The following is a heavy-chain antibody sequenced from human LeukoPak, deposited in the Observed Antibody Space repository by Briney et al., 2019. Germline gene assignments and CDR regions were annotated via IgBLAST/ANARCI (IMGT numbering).Heavy chain of an antibody. D-gene: IGHD3-10*01. V-gene: IGHV1-3*01. CDR3: ARGEESGSLLY. CDR1: GYTFTSYA. CDR2: INAGNGDT. Sequence: ASVKVSCKASGYTFTSYAMHWVRQAPGQRHEWMGWINAGNGDTKYSQRFQGRVTITRDTSASTAYMELSSLRSEDTAVYYCARGEESGSLLYWGQGTLVTVSS. J-gene: IGHJ4*02.